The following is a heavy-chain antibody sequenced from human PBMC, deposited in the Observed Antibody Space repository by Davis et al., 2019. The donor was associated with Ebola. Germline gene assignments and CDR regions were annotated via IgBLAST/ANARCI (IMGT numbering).Heavy chain of an antibody. J-gene: IGHJ5*02. CDR2: ISGYDGVT. V-gene: IGHV1-18*01. CDR3: ARDGLVPDAIRGGFDP. D-gene: IGHD2-2*01. CDR1: GYTFTSYG. Sequence: ASVKVSCKASGYTFTSYGISWVRQAPGQGLEWMGWISGYDGVTKYSEKYESRITLTTETSTSTAYMEVRSLTSDDTALYYCARDGLVPDAIRGGFDPWGQGMLVTVSS.